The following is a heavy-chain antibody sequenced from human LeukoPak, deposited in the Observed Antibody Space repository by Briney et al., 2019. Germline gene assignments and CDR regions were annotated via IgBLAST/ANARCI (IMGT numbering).Heavy chain of an antibody. Sequence: SQTLSLTCALSGDSVSSKSAAWNWIRQSPSRGLEWVGRTYYRSKWSNDYAASVKGRITVNPDTSKNQFSLQLSSVTPEDTAVYYCARSRAATFDYWGQGTLVTVSS. V-gene: IGHV6-1*01. J-gene: IGHJ4*02. CDR3: ARSRAATFDY. CDR2: TYYRSKWSN. D-gene: IGHD2-15*01. CDR1: GDSVSSKSAA.